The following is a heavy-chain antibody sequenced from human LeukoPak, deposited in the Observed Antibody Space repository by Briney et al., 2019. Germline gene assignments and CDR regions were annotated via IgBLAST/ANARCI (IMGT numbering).Heavy chain of an antibody. J-gene: IGHJ4*02. CDR2: ISGSGGST. Sequence: SXAXXXVRXAPGXXLXWVSAISGSGGSTYYADSVKGRFTISRDNSKNTLYLQMNSLRAEDTAVYYCATGDDSNYFDYWGQGTLVTVSS. V-gene: IGHV3-23*01. CDR1: SXA. CDR3: ATGDDSNYFDY. D-gene: IGHD3-9*01.